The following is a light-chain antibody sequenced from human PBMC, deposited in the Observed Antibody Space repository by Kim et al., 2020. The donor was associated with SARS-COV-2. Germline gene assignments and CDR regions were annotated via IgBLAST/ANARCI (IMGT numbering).Light chain of an antibody. CDR2: SNN. V-gene: IGLV1-44*01. CDR3: AAWDYSLSGWV. J-gene: IGLJ3*02. CDR1: NSNIGSNV. Sequence: ELTQPPSASGTPGQRVTISCSGSNSNIGSNVVNWYQQFPGSAPKVLMYSNNQRPSGVPDRFSGSRSGSSASLAISGLQSEDEAYYYWAAWDYSLSGWVFGGGTQLSVL.